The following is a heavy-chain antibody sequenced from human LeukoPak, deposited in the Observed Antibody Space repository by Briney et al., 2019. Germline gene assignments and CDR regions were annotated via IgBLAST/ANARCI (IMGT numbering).Heavy chain of an antibody. J-gene: IGHJ4*02. Sequence: GGSLRLSCAASGFTFSSYAMHWVRQAPGKGLEWVAVISYDGSNKYYADSVKCRFTISRDNSKNTLYLQMNSLRAEDTAVYYCARDHATIAVAGIEAYWSQGTLVTVSS. CDR3: ARDHATIAVAGIEAY. D-gene: IGHD6-19*01. CDR2: ISYDGSNK. V-gene: IGHV3-30*04. CDR1: GFTFSSYA.